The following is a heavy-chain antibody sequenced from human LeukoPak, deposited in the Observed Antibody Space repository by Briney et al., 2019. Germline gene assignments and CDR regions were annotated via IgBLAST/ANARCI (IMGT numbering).Heavy chain of an antibody. J-gene: IGHJ4*02. CDR1: GFTFSSYG. V-gene: IGHV3-30*02. Sequence: GGSLRLSCAASGFTFSSYGMHWVRQAPGKGLEWVSFIRYDGSNKYYADSVKGRFTISRDNSKNTLYLQMNSLRVEDTAVYYCATLPYYYDSSGSYYFDYWGQGTLVTVSS. CDR3: ATLPYYYDSSGSYYFDY. CDR2: IRYDGSNK. D-gene: IGHD3-22*01.